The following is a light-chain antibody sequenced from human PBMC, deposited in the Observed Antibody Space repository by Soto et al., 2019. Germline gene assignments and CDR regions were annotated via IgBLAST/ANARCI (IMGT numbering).Light chain of an antibody. Sequence: VLPQSPATLSLSPGERATLSCRASQSVGIYLGWYQQRPGQAPRLLIYDASNRAAGIPGRFSGSGSGTDFTLTINSLETEDFAVYYCQYRNTWPPAFGQGTRLEI. V-gene: IGKV3-11*01. CDR1: QSVGIY. J-gene: IGKJ5*01. CDR3: QYRNTWPPA. CDR2: DAS.